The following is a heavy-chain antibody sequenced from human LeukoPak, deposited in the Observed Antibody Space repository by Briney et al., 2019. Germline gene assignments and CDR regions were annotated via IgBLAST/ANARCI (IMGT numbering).Heavy chain of an antibody. CDR3: ARDRWDIVVVVAATAPGAFDI. V-gene: IGHV1-2*02. J-gene: IGHJ3*02. CDR1: GYTFTGYY. D-gene: IGHD2-15*01. Sequence: ASVKVSCKASGYTFTGYYMHWVRQAPGQGLEWMGWINPNSGGTNYAQKFQGRVTMTRDTSISTAYMELSRLRSDDTAVYYCARDRWDIVVVVAATAPGAFDIWGQGTMVTVSS. CDR2: INPNSGGT.